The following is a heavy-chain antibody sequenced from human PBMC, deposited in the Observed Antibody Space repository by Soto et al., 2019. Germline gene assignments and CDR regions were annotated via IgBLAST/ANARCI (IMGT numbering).Heavy chain of an antibody. CDR2: IYYSGST. D-gene: IGHD3-22*01. CDR1: GGSISSSSYY. J-gene: IGHJ6*02. CDR3: ARHWGYYYDSSGYYPQELYYYYGMDV. Sequence: SETLSLTCTVSGGSISSSSYYWGWIRQPPEKGLEWIGSIYYSGSTYYNPSLKSRVTISVDTSKNQFSLKLSSVTAADTAVYYCARHWGYYYDSSGYYPQELYYYYGMDVWGQGTTVTVSS. V-gene: IGHV4-39*01.